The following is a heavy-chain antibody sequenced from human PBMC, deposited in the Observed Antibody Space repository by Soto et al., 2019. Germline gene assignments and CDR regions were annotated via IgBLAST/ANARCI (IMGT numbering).Heavy chain of an antibody. CDR2: ISAYNDNK. D-gene: IGHD1-26*01. CDR3: ARDQVGATGDY. V-gene: IGHV1-18*01. Sequence: QIQLVQSGAEVKKPGASVKVSCKASGYTFTSYGISWVRQAPGQGLEWMGWISAYNDNKNYAQKLQGRVTMTTDTSASTAYRERGSLSSDDTAVYFCARDQVGATGDYWGQGPLVTVPS. J-gene: IGHJ4*02. CDR1: GYTFTSYG.